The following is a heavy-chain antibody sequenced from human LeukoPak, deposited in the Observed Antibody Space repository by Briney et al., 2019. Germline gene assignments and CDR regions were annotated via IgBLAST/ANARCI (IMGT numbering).Heavy chain of an antibody. CDR2: IIPILGIA. J-gene: IGHJ4*02. Sequence: SVKVSCKASGGTFSSYAISWVRQAPGQGLEWTGRIIPILGIANYAQKFQGRVTITADKSTSTAYMELSSLRSEDTAVYYCARGYSGRSRFDYWGQGTLVTVSS. CDR1: GGTFSSYA. V-gene: IGHV1-69*04. CDR3: ARGYSGRSRFDY. D-gene: IGHD1-26*01.